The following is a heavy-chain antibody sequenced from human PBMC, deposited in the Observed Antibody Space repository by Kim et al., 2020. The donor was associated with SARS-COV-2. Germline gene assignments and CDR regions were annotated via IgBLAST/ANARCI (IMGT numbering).Heavy chain of an antibody. Sequence: SETLSLTCAVYGGSFSGYYWSWIRQPPGKGLEWIGEINHSGSTNYNPSLKSRVTISVDTSKNQFSLKLSSVTAADTAVYYCARGVEWLRFVDYWGQGTLVTVSS. D-gene: IGHD5-12*01. J-gene: IGHJ4*02. V-gene: IGHV4-34*01. CDR2: INHSGST. CDR3: ARGVEWLRFVDY. CDR1: GGSFSGYY.